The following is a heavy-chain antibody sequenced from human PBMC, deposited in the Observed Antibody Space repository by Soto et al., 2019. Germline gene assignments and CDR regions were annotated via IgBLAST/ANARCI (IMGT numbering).Heavy chain of an antibody. CDR1: GGTFSSYA. CDR2: IIPIFGTA. Sequence: QVQLVQSGAEVKRPGSSVKVSCKASGGTFSSYAISWVRQAPGQGLEWMGGIIPIFGTANYAQKFQGRVTITADKSTSTAYMELSSLRSEDTAVYYCASRTYESRRAVAIDYWGQGTLVTVSS. CDR3: ASRTYESRRAVAIDY. D-gene: IGHD6-19*01. J-gene: IGHJ4*02. V-gene: IGHV1-69*06.